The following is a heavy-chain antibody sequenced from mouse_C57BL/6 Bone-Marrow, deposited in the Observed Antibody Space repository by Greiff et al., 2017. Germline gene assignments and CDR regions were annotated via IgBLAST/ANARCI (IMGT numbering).Heavy chain of an antibody. D-gene: IGHD1-1*01. CDR1: GYTFTSYW. J-gene: IGHJ2*01. CDR3: ARLTTVVAYYFDY. CDR2: IDPYSGGT. Sequence: VQLQQSGAELVKPGASVKLSCKASGYTFTSYWMHWVKQRPGRGLEWIGRIDPYSGGTKYNEKFKSKATLTVDKPSSTAYMQLSSLTAEDSAVYYCARLTTVVAYYFDYWGQGTTLTVSS. V-gene: IGHV1-72*01.